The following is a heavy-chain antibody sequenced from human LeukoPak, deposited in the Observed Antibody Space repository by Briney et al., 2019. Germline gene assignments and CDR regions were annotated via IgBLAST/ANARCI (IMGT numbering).Heavy chain of an antibody. CDR2: IYPGDSDT. V-gene: IGHV5-51*01. J-gene: IGHJ3*02. D-gene: IGHD3-22*01. Sequence: GESLKISCKGSGYSFTSYWIGWVRQMPGKGLEWMGIIYPGDSDTRYSPSFQGQFTISADKSISTAYLQWSSLKASDTAMYYCARSYYYDSSGYPRDAFDIWGQGTMVTVSS. CDR3: ARSYYYDSSGYPRDAFDI. CDR1: GYSFTSYW.